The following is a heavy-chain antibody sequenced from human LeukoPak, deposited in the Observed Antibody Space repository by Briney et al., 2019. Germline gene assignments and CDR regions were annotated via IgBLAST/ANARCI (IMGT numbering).Heavy chain of an antibody. Sequence: GGSLRLSCAASGFTVSSNYMSWVRQAPGKGLEWVSVIYRGGSTYYADSVKGRFTISRDNSKNTLYLQMNSLRAEDTVVYYCARVGVVVPAAIGWFDPWGQGTLVTVSS. V-gene: IGHV3-53*01. CDR3: ARVGVVVPAAIGWFDP. CDR1: GFTVSSNY. CDR2: IYRGGST. J-gene: IGHJ5*02. D-gene: IGHD2-2*02.